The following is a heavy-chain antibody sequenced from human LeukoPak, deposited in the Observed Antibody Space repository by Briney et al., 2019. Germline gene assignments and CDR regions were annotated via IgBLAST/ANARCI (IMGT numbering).Heavy chain of an antibody. D-gene: IGHD5-24*01. Sequence: SVKVSCKASGGTFSSYAISWVRQAPGQGLEWMGGIIPIFGTANYAQKFQGRVTITADESTSTAYMELSSLRSEDTAVYYCARDGTMATITSQPGDYFDYWGQGTLVTVSS. CDR2: IIPIFGTA. V-gene: IGHV1-69*13. CDR3: ARDGTMATITSQPGDYFDY. CDR1: GGTFSSYA. J-gene: IGHJ4*02.